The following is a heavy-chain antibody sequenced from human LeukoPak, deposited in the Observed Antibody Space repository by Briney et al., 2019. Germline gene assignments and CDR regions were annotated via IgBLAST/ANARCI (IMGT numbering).Heavy chain of an antibody. CDR2: IKDDGSDK. CDR1: GFTFNRRW. Sequence: GGSLRLSCAASGFTFNRRWMTWVRQAPAKGLEWVAHIKDDGSDKWYVDSVKGRFTISRDNAKNSVYLQMNSLRAEDTAVYYCARDGGHWNDLDYWGQGTLVTVSS. J-gene: IGHJ4*02. D-gene: IGHD1-1*01. V-gene: IGHV3-7*05. CDR3: ARDGGHWNDLDY.